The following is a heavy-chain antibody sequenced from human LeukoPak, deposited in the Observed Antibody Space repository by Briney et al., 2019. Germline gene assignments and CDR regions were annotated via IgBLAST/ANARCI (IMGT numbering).Heavy chain of an antibody. D-gene: IGHD1-20*01. J-gene: IGHJ4*02. CDR2: MNPNSGNT. V-gene: IGHV1-8*03. CDR3: ARGNFERPDDY. Sequence: GASVKVSCKAFGYTFTSYDINWVRQATGQGLEWMGWMNPNSGNTGYAQKFQGRVTITRNTSISTAYMELSSLRSEDPAVYYCARGNFERPDDYWGQGTLVTVSS. CDR1: GYTFTSYD.